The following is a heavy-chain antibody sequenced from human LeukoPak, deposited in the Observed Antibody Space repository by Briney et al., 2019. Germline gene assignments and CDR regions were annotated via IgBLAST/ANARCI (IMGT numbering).Heavy chain of an antibody. CDR1: GASLSSGGYY. CDR3: ARYQLQKYYFDY. D-gene: IGHD2-2*01. CDR2: IYYSGST. Sequence: SQTLSLTCTVSGASLSSGGYYWSWIRQHPGKGLEWIGYIYYSGSTYYNPSLKSRVTISVDTSKNQFSLKLSSVTAADTAVYYCARYQLQKYYFDYWGQGTLVTVSS. J-gene: IGHJ4*02. V-gene: IGHV4-31*03.